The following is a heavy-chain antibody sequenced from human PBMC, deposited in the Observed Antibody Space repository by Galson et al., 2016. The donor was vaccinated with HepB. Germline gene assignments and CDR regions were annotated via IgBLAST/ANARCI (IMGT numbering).Heavy chain of an antibody. D-gene: IGHD6-19*01. V-gene: IGHV3-64D*06. CDR2: ISGNGGST. CDR1: GFTFSSYA. CDR3: VKGGGYSSGWYKGAFDY. J-gene: IGHJ4*02. Sequence: SLRLSCAASGFTFSSYAMSWVRQAPGKGLEYVSAISGNGGSTYYADSVKGRFTISRDNSKNTLYLQMSSLRTEDTAVYYCVKGGGYSSGWYKGAFDYWGQGTLVTVSS.